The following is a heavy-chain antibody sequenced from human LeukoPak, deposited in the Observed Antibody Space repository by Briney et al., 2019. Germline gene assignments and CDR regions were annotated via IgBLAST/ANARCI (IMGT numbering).Heavy chain of an antibody. CDR1: GFNFSSYS. J-gene: IGHJ4*02. CDR3: ARDLSGSYYLDGYFDY. CDR2: ISSSSYI. Sequence: GGSLRLSCAASGFNFSSYSMNWVHQAPGKGQELASSISSSSYIYYADSVKGRFTISRDNANNSLYLQMNSLRAEDTAVYYCARDLSGSYYLDGYFDYWGQGTLVTVSS. D-gene: IGHD1-26*01. V-gene: IGHV3-21*01.